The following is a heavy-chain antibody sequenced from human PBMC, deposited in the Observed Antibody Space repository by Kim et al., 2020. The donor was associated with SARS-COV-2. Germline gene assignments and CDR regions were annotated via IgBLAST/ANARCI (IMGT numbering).Heavy chain of an antibody. CDR3: TTGFFRYDYVWGSYRYLAVGEPFDY. CDR2: IKSKTDGGTT. Sequence: GGSLRLSCAASGFTFSNAWMSWVRQAPGKGLEWVGRIKSKTDGGTTDYAAPVKGRFTISRDDSKNTLYLQMNSLKTEDTAVYYCTTGFFRYDYVWGSYRYLAVGEPFDYWGQGTLVTVSS. J-gene: IGHJ4*02. CDR1: GFTFSNAW. D-gene: IGHD3-16*02. V-gene: IGHV3-15*01.